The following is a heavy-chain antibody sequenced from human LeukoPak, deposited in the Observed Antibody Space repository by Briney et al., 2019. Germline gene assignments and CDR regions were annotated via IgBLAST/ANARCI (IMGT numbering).Heavy chain of an antibody. J-gene: IGHJ5*02. D-gene: IGHD4-17*01. CDR3: ARGLGYDYGDYENWFDP. Sequence: ASVKVSCKASGYTFTGYYMHWVRQAPGQGLEWMGWINPNSGGTNYAQKFQGRVTMTRDTSISTAYMELSRLRSDDTAVYYCARGLGYDYGDYENWFDPWGQGTLVTVSS. CDR1: GYTFTGYY. CDR2: INPNSGGT. V-gene: IGHV1-2*02.